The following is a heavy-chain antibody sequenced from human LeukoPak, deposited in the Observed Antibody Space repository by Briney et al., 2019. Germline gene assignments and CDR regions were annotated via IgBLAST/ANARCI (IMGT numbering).Heavy chain of an antibody. Sequence: PGGSLRLSCAASGFTFSDYYMSWIRQAPGKGLEWVSYISSGGSTIYYADSVKGRFTISRDNAKNSLYLQMNSLRAEDTAVYYCARVSLAAIPGYYYYYGMDVWGQGTTVTVSS. CDR2: ISSGGSTI. CDR1: GFTFSDYY. D-gene: IGHD2-21*02. CDR3: ARVSLAAIPGYYYYYGMDV. V-gene: IGHV3-11*01. J-gene: IGHJ6*02.